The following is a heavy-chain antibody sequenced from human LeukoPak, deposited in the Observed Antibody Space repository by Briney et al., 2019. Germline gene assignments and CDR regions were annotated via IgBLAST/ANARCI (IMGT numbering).Heavy chain of an antibody. V-gene: IGHV1-2*06. Sequence: ASVKVSCKASGYTFTGYYMHWVRQAPGQGLEWMGRINPNSGGTNYAQKFQGRVTMTRDTSISTAYMELSRLGSDDTAVYYCARDHCSSTSCYRGFDPWGQGTLVTVSS. CDR3: ARDHCSSTSCYRGFDP. J-gene: IGHJ5*02. D-gene: IGHD2-2*01. CDR2: INPNSGGT. CDR1: GYTFTGYY.